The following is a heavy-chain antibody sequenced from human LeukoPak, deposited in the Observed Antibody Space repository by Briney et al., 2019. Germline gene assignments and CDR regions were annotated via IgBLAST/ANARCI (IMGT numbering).Heavy chain of an antibody. CDR2: VSGTTGNT. Sequence: GGSLRLSCAASGFTFSSYAMFWVRQAPGQGLAWVSAVSGTTGNTYYADSVKGRFTISRDNSKNTLYLQMNSLRAEDTAVYYCARDSGGSSDYWGQGTLDTVSS. V-gene: IGHV3-23*01. J-gene: IGHJ4*02. CDR1: GFTFSSYA. CDR3: ARDSGGSSDY. D-gene: IGHD1-26*01.